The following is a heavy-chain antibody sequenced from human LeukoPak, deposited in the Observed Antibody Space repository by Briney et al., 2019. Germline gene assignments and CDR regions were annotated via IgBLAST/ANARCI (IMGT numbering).Heavy chain of an antibody. Sequence: PGGSLRLSCAASGFTFDDYGMSWVRQAPGKWLEWVSGINWNGGSTGYADSVKGRFTISRDNAKNSLYLQMNSLRAEDTDLYYCARGRTSGWYTFDYWGQGTLVTVSS. CDR1: GFTFDDYG. D-gene: IGHD6-19*01. CDR2: INWNGGST. CDR3: ARGRTSGWYTFDY. J-gene: IGHJ4*02. V-gene: IGHV3-20*04.